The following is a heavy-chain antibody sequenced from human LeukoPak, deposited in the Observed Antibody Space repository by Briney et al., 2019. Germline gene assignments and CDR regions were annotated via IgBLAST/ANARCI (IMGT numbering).Heavy chain of an antibody. Sequence: ASVKVSCKASGGTFSSYAISWVRQAPGQGLEWKGGIIPIFGTANYAQKFQGRVTITADESTSTAYMELGSLRSEDTAVYYCAREYCGGDCYFDYWGQGTLVTVSS. CDR2: IIPIFGTA. CDR1: GGTFSSYA. CDR3: AREYCGGDCYFDY. D-gene: IGHD2-21*02. V-gene: IGHV1-69*13. J-gene: IGHJ4*02.